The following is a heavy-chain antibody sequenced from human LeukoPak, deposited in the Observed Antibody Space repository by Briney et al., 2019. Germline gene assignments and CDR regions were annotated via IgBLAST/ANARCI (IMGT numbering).Heavy chain of an antibody. Sequence: SETLSLTCTVSGGSISSGDYYWSWIRQPPGTGLEWIGYIYYSGSTYYNPSLKSRVTISVDTSKNQFSLKLSSVTAADTAVYYCARWVPVYYYGSGSYLVRWFDPWGQGTLVTVSS. CDR3: ARWVPVYYYGSGSYLVRWFDP. CDR2: IYYSGST. D-gene: IGHD3-10*01. V-gene: IGHV4-30-4*01. CDR1: GGSISSGDYY. J-gene: IGHJ5*02.